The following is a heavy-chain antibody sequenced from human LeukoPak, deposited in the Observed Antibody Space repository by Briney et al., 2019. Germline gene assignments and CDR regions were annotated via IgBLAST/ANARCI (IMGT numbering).Heavy chain of an antibody. CDR3: ARDLTIFGVVIPGDY. Sequence: SETLSLTCTVSGGSISSGDYYWSWIRQPPGKGLEWIGYIYYSGSTYYNPSLKSRVTISVDTSKNQFSLNLSSVTAADTAVYYCARDLTIFGVVIPGDYWGQGTLVTVSS. D-gene: IGHD3-3*01. CDR1: GGSISSGDYY. V-gene: IGHV4-30-4*01. CDR2: IYYSGST. J-gene: IGHJ4*02.